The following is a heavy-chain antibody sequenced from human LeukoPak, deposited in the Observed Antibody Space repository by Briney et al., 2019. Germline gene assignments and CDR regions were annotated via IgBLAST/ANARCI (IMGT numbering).Heavy chain of an antibody. D-gene: IGHD3-16*02. V-gene: IGHV3-23*01. CDR1: GFTFSSYA. CDR3: AKRPGAGTYYDYVWGGYRYNYWYFDL. CDR2: ISGSGVST. J-gene: IGHJ2*01. Sequence: PGGSLRLSCAASGFTFSSYAMSWVRQAPGKGLEWVSAISGSGVSTYYADSVKDRFTISRDNSKNTLYLQMNSLRAEDTAVYYCAKRPGAGTYYDYVWGGYRYNYWYFDLWGRGTPVTVSS.